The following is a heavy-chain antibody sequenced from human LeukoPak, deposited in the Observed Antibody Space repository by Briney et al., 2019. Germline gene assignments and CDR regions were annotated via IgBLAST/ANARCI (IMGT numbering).Heavy chain of an antibody. Sequence: PSETLSLTCTVSGGSISSGGYSWSWIRQHPGKGLEWIGYIYYSGSTYYNPSLKSRVTISVDTSKNQFSLKLSSVTGADTAVYYCARRGSGSRPYYFDYWGEGTLVTVSS. V-gene: IGHV4-31*03. CDR1: GGSISSGGYS. J-gene: IGHJ4*02. D-gene: IGHD2-15*01. CDR2: IYYSGST. CDR3: ARRGSGSRPYYFDY.